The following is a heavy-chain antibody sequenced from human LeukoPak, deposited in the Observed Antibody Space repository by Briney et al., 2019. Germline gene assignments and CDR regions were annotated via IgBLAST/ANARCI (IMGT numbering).Heavy chain of an antibody. Sequence: TTSETLSLTCTVSGGSISSYYWSWIRQPAGKGLEWIGRIYTSGSTYYNPSLKSRVTISVDTSKNQFSLKLSSVTAADTAVYYCARQTVVPAAIMLGTNWFDPWGQGTLVTVSS. CDR1: GGSISSYY. CDR3: ARQTVVPAAIMLGTNWFDP. CDR2: IYTSGST. D-gene: IGHD2-2*02. V-gene: IGHV4-4*07. J-gene: IGHJ5*02.